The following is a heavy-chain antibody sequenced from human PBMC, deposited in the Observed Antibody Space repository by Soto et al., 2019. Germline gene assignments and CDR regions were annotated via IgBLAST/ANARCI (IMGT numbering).Heavy chain of an antibody. J-gene: IGHJ3*02. CDR2: LYYSGST. D-gene: IGHD3-22*01. V-gene: IGHV4-31*03. CDR1: GGSISSGGSY. Sequence: QVQLQESGPGLVKPSQTLSLTCTVSGGSISSGGSYWSWLRQHPGKGLEWIGFLYYSGSTYYNPSLRSRVARSVDTSKNQFSLKLSSVTAADTAVYYCARVSDYVSSGYLRPLDAFDIWGQGTMVTVSS. CDR3: ARVSDYVSSGYLRPLDAFDI.